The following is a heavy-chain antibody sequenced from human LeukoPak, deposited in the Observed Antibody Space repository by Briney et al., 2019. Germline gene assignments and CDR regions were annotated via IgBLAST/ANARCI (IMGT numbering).Heavy chain of an antibody. V-gene: IGHV2-70*01. CDR3: ARMMYGDYVDYFDY. D-gene: IGHD4-17*01. CDR1: GFSLSTSGMC. CDR2: IDWDDDI. J-gene: IGHJ4*02. Sequence: SGPTLVNPTQTLTLTCTFSGFSLSTSGMCVSWIRQPPGKPLEWLALIDWDDDIYYSTSLKTRLTISKDTSKNQVVLTMTNMDPVDTATYYCARMMYGDYVDYFDYWGQGTLVTVSS.